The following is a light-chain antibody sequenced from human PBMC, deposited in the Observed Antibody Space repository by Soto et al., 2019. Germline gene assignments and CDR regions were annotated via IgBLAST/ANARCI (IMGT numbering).Light chain of an antibody. Sequence: DIVMTQSPDSLAVSLGERATINCKSSQSVLYSSNSKNYLAWYQQKPGQPPKLLIYWASTRESGVPDRVSGSGSGTDFPLTISSLQAEDVAVYYCQQYYSAPPFTFGPGTKVEIK. CDR1: QSVLYSSNSKNY. J-gene: IGKJ3*01. V-gene: IGKV4-1*01. CDR2: WAS. CDR3: QQYYSAPPFT.